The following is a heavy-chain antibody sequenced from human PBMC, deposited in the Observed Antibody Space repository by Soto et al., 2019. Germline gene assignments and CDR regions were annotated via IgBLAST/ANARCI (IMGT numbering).Heavy chain of an antibody. CDR2: ISWNSGSI. V-gene: IGHV3-9*01. CDR3: AKDSSSMTGN. J-gene: IGHJ4*02. CDR1: GFTFDDYA. Sequence: EVQLVESGGGLVQPGRSLRLSCAASGFTFDDYAMHWVRQAPGKGLEWVSGISWNSGSIGYADSVKGRFTISRDNAKNSLYLQMSSLRAEDTALYYCAKDSSSMTGNWGQGTLVTVSS. D-gene: IGHD6-13*01.